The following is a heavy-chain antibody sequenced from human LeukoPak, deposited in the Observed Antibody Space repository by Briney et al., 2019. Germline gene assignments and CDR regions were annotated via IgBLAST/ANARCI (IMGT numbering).Heavy chain of an antibody. J-gene: IGHJ6*03. D-gene: IGHD2-21*01. CDR2: LSGSGTAT. V-gene: IGHV3-23*01. Sequence: RGSLRLSCEASQFTFSRFAMSWIRQAPGTGLEWVSTLSGSGTATYYADSVKGRFTTSRDNSKDTLYLQMDNLRADDTAVYYCAKHLGSHSFLFYYMDVWGTGTSVIASS. CDR1: QFTFSRFA. CDR3: AKHLGSHSFLFYYMDV.